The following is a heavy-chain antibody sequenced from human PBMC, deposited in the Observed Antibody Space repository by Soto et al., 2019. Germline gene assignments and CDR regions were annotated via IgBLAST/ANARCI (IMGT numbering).Heavy chain of an antibody. J-gene: IGHJ6*04. V-gene: IGHV3-13*01. D-gene: IGHD2-21*01. CDR3: ARDRSRVEGLDV. Sequence: GGSLRLSCAASGFTFSSYDMHWVRQATGKGLEWVSAIGTAGDTYYPGSVKGRFTISRENAKNSLYLQMNSLRAGDTAVYYCARDRSRVEGLDVWGKGTTVTVSS. CDR1: GFTFSSYD. CDR2: IGTAGDT.